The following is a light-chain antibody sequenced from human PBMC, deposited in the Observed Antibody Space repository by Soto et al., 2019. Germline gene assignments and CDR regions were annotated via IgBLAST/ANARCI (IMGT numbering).Light chain of an antibody. CDR1: SSDVGGYNY. V-gene: IGLV2-8*01. CDR2: EVS. Sequence: QSALTQPPSASGSPGQSVTISCTGTSSDVGGYNYVSWYQQHPGKAPKLMIYEVSKRPSGVPDRFSGSKSGNTASLTVSGLQAEEEADYYCSSYAGNCNPVFGGGTNLTVL. J-gene: IGLJ2*01. CDR3: SSYAGNCNPV.